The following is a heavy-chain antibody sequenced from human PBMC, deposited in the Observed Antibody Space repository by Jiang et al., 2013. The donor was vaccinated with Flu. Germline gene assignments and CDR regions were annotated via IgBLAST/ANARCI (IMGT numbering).Heavy chain of an antibody. V-gene: IGHV3-11*06. CDR1: GFTFSDYY. D-gene: IGHD2-21*02. Sequence: VESGGGLVKPGGSLRLSCAASGFTFSDYYMSWIRQAPGKGLEWVSYISSSSSYTNYADSVKGRFTISRDNAKNSLYLQMNSLRAEDTAVYYCARDRLFVVVTPRANYYYYGMDVWGKGTTVTVSS. CDR3: ARDRLFVVVTPRANYYYYGMDV. CDR2: ISSSSSYT. J-gene: IGHJ6*04.